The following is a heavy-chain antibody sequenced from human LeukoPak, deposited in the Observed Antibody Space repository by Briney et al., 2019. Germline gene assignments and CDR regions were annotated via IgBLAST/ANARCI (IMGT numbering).Heavy chain of an antibody. J-gene: IGHJ4*02. CDR3: ARSHHYYDSSGYYLEKPFDY. CDR1: GFTFSSYG. D-gene: IGHD3-22*01. CDR2: ISYDGSNK. Sequence: PGGSLRLSCAASGFTFSSYGMHWVRQAPGKGLEWVAVISYDGSNKYYADSVKGRFTISRDNAKNSLYLQMNSLRAEDTAVYYCARSHHYYDSSGYYLEKPFDYWGQGTLVTVSS. V-gene: IGHV3-30*03.